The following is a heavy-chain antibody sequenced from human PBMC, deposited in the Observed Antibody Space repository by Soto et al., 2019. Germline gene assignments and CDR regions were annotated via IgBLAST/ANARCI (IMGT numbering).Heavy chain of an antibody. CDR3: ARAASHHEY. CDR1: GYTFTNYD. V-gene: IGHV1-3*01. J-gene: IGHJ4*02. CDR2: VSAGNGNA. Sequence: ASVKVSCKTSGYTFTNYDINWVRQAPGQGLEWMGWVSAGNGNAKYSPKFQGRITMTSDTSASTAYMELSSLTSEDTAVYYCARAASHHEYWGQGTLVTVSS.